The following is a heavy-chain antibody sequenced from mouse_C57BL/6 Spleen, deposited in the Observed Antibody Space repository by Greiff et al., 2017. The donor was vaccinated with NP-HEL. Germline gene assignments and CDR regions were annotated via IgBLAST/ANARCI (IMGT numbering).Heavy chain of an antibody. CDR3: ARYGYYYAMDY. J-gene: IGHJ4*01. D-gene: IGHD2-2*01. CDR2: IYPRSGNT. Sequence: VKLVESGAELARPGASVKLSCKASGYTFTSYGISWVKQRTGQGLEWIGEIYPRSGNTYYNEKFKGKATLTADKSSSTAYMELRSLTSEDSAVYFCARYGYYYAMDYWGQGTSVTVSS. V-gene: IGHV1-81*01. CDR1: GYTFTSYG.